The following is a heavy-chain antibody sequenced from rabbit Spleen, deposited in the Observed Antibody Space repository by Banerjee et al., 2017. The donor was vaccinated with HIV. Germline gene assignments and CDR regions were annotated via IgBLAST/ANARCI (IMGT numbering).Heavy chain of an antibody. CDR2: IDPVFGIA. D-gene: IGHD1-1*01. V-gene: IGHV1S7*01. Sequence: QLKESGGRLVTPGGSLTLSCKASGFAFTTYYMSWVRQAPGKGLEWMGSIDPVFGIANYASWVNGRFTISRDNAQNTLYLQLNSLTVADTATYFCVRGASSSGYYNLWGPGTLVTVS. CDR1: GFAFTTYY. CDR3: VRGASSSGYYNL. J-gene: IGHJ4*01.